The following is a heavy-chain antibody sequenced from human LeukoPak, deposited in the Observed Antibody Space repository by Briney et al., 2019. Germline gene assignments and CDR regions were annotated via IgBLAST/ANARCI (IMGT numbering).Heavy chain of an antibody. CDR1: GFTFSSYG. CDR3: ATFGLRPHYFDY. V-gene: IGHV3-48*04. Sequence: LPGGSLRLSCAASGFTFSSYGMNWVRQAPGKGLEWVSYITSSSDTIYYADSVKGRFTISRDNAKNSLYLQMNSLRAEDTAVYYCATFGLRPHYFDYWGQGTLVTVSS. CDR2: ITSSSDTI. J-gene: IGHJ4*02. D-gene: IGHD3-10*01.